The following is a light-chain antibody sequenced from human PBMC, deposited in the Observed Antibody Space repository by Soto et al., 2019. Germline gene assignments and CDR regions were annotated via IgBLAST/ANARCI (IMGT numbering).Light chain of an antibody. CDR2: DAS. Sequence: DIQMTQSPSSLSASVGDRVTITCRASQGIYTWLAWYQQKPGKAPKVLIFDASNLESGVPSRFTGSGSGTHFSLTINSLQPEDVATYYCQHYDNLPLTFGGGTKVDIK. CDR3: QHYDNLPLT. J-gene: IGKJ4*01. CDR1: QGIYTW. V-gene: IGKV1-33*01.